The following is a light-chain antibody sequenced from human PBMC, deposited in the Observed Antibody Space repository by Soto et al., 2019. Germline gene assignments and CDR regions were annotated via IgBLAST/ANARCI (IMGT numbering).Light chain of an antibody. CDR3: SSYTSSSPYV. V-gene: IGLV2-14*01. J-gene: IGLJ1*01. CDR1: SSDVGGYNY. CDR2: DVS. Sequence: QSALTQPASVSGSPGQSITISCTGTSSDVGGYNYVSWNQQYPGKAPKLMIYDVSNRPSGVSNRFSGSKSGNTASLTISGLQAEDEADYYCSSYTSSSPYVFGTGTKLTVL.